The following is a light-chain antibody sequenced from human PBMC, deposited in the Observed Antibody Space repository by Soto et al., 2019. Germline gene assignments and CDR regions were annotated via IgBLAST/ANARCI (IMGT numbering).Light chain of an antibody. J-gene: IGKJ4*01. CDR3: QQYNNWPGT. Sequence: ILMTQSPATLPVSPGERATLSCRTSQSVNSHLAWYQHKPGQAPRLLIYGASSRATGIPARFSGSGSGTEFTLTIDSLQSEDFAIYFCQQYNNWPGTFGGGTKVDIK. V-gene: IGKV3-15*01. CDR1: QSVNSH. CDR2: GAS.